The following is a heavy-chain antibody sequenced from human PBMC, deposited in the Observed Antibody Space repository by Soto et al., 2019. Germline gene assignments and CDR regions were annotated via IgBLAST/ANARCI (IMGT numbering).Heavy chain of an antibody. CDR2: ITGSGGST. J-gene: IGHJ4*02. V-gene: IGHV3-23*01. Sequence: GGSLRLSCTASGFTFSAYAMSWVRQTPGKGLEWVSVITGSGGSTSYADPVKGRFTISRDNTKNTLYLQMNSLKTEETAVYYCTTSLIVGATWRNPAFDYWGQGTLVTVSS. CDR3: TTSLIVGATWRNPAFDY. D-gene: IGHD1-26*01. CDR1: GFTFSAYA.